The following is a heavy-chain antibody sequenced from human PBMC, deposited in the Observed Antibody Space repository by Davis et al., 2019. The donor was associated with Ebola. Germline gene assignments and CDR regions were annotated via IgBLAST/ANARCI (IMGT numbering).Heavy chain of an antibody. Sequence: GGSLRLSCAASGFMITSFFMSWVRQAPGKGLEWVSAISGTGATTYYADSVKGRFTVSRDNSMNIVHLQLNSLRAEDTAVYYCVKDFGYGMDVWGQGTTVTVSS. CDR1: GFMITSFF. D-gene: IGHD3-3*01. J-gene: IGHJ6*02. CDR2: ISGTGATT. V-gene: IGHV3-23*01. CDR3: VKDFGYGMDV.